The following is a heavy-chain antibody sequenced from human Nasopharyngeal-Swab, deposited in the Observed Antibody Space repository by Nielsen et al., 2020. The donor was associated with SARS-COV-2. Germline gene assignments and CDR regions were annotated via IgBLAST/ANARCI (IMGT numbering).Heavy chain of an antibody. V-gene: IGHV4-61*02. CDR2: IYTSGST. D-gene: IGHD3-10*01. CDR3: ARDNRALYYFDY. J-gene: IGHJ4*02. CDR1: GGPISSGSYY. Sequence: SETLSLTCTVSGGPISSGSYYWSWIRQPAGKGLEWIGRIYTSGSTNYNPSLKSRVTISVDTSKNQFSLKLSSVTAADTAVYYCARDNRALYYFDYWGQGTLVTVSS.